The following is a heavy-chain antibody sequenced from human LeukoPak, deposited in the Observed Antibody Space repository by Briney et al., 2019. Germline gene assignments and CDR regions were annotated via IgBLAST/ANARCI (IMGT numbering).Heavy chain of an antibody. CDR1: GFTFSSYG. CDR3: AKGNLMTTVTRIDY. D-gene: IGHD4-17*01. J-gene: IGHJ4*02. Sequence: QPGRSLRLSCAASGFTFSSYGMHWVRQAPGKGLEWVAVISYDGSNKYYADSVKGRFTISRDNSKNTLYLQMNSLRAEDTAVYYCAKGNLMTTVTRIDYWGQGTLVTVSS. V-gene: IGHV3-30*18. CDR2: ISYDGSNK.